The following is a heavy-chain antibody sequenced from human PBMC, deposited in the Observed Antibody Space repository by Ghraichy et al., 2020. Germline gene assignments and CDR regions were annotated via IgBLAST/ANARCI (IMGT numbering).Heavy chain of an antibody. CDR1: GFSLSTSGMC. CDR3: ARIRAGGSGSLDAFDI. D-gene: IGHD3-10*01. V-gene: IGHV2-70*11. J-gene: IGHJ3*02. CDR2: IDWDDDK. Sequence: SGPTLVKPTQTLTLTCTFSGFSLSTSGMCVSWIRQPPGKALEWLARIDWDDDKYYSTSLKTRLTISKDTSKNQVVLTMTNMDPVDTATYYCARIRAGGSGSLDAFDIWGQGTMVTVSS.